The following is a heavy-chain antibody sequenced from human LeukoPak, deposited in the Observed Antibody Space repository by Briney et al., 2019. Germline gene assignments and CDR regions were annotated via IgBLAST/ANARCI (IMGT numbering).Heavy chain of an antibody. CDR2: ISWNSGSI. V-gene: IGHV3-9*01. CDR1: GFTFDDYA. CDR3: AKDLAAAVTGGFDY. Sequence: GGSLRHSCAVSGFTFDDYAMQWVRQAPGKGLEWVSGISWNSGSIGYADSVKGRFTISRDNAKNSLYLQMNSLSAEDTALYYCAKDLAAAVTGGFDYWGQGTLVTVSS. J-gene: IGHJ4*02. D-gene: IGHD6-13*01.